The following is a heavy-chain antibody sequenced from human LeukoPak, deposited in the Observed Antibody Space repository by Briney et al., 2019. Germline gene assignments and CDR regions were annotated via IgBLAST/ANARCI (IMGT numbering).Heavy chain of an antibody. D-gene: IGHD3-22*01. Sequence: GESLKISCKGSGYTFTTYWSGWVRQMPGRGLGWMGFISPGDSDTRYSPSFRGQVTSSAAKSISTAYLKRSSLKTSHTATYNGARLKDSSGYKPGFDSWGQGTLVTLSP. J-gene: IGHJ4*02. V-gene: IGHV5-51*01. CDR1: GYTFTTYW. CDR3: ARLKDSSGYKPGFDS. CDR2: ISPGDSDT.